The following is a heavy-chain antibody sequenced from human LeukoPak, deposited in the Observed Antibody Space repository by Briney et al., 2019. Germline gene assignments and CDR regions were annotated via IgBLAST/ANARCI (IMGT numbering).Heavy chain of an antibody. CDR2: IYYSGST. D-gene: IGHD3-22*01. J-gene: IGHJ6*02. CDR3: ARHMPLGGYYDSSGYYYDYYYYGMDV. V-gene: IGHV4-39*01. CDR1: GGSISSSSYY. Sequence: PSETLSLTCTVSGGSISSSSYYWGWIRQPPGKGLEWIGSIYYSGSTYYNPSLKSRVTISVDTSKNQFSLKLSSVTAADTAVYYCARHMPLGGYYDSSGYYYDYYYYGMDVWGQGTTVTVSS.